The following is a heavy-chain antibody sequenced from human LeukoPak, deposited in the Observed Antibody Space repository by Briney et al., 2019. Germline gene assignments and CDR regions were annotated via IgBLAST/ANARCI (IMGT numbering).Heavy chain of an antibody. CDR3: ASWLTGDAFDI. CDR1: GYTFTNYD. D-gene: IGHD7-27*01. J-gene: IGHJ3*02. Sequence: GASVKVSCKASGYTFTNYDINWVRQATGQGLEWMGRMNPYSGSTDYAQKFQGRVTMTRNTSISTAYMELSSLRSEDTAVYYCASWLTGDAFDIWGQGTMVTVSS. CDR2: MNPYSGST. V-gene: IGHV1-8*01.